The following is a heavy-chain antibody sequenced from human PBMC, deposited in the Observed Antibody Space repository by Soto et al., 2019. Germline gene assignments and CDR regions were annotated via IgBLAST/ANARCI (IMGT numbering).Heavy chain of an antibody. CDR2: IWYDGSNK. V-gene: IGHV3-33*01. D-gene: IGHD3-9*01. Sequence: QVQLVESGGGVVQPGRSLRLSCAASGFTFSNYGMHWVRQAPGKGLEWVAVIWYDGSNKYYADSVKGRFTISRDNSKNTLYLQMNSLRADDTAVYYCARDPRYFDWLLYSYFDYWGQGTLVTVSS. J-gene: IGHJ4*02. CDR3: ARDPRYFDWLLYSYFDY. CDR1: GFTFSNYG.